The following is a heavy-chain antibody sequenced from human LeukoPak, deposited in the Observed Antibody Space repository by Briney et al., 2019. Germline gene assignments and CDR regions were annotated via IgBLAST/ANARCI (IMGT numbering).Heavy chain of an antibody. D-gene: IGHD4-17*01. V-gene: IGHV4-4*07. J-gene: IGHJ4*02. CDR1: GGSISDYY. CDR2: IYSSGST. Sequence: SETLSLTCTVSGGSISDYYWSWIRQPAGKGLEYIGRIYSSGSTHYNPSLKSRVTMSVDTSKNQFSLTVPSVTAADTAVYYCAREAHDYGDTGGGCDYWGQGTLVTVSS. CDR3: AREAHDYGDTGGGCDY.